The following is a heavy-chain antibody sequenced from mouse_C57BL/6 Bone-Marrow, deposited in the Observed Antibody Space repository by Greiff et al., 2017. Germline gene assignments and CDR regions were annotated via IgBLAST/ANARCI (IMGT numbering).Heavy chain of an antibody. J-gene: IGHJ3*01. Sequence: ESGPGLVKPSQSLSLTCSVTGYSITSGYYWDWIRQFPGNKLEWMGYISYDGSNNYNPSLKNRISITRDTSKNQFFLKLNSVTTEDTATYYCARGGPRVAYWGQGTLVTVSA. D-gene: IGHD3-3*01. CDR2: ISYDGSN. V-gene: IGHV3-6*01. CDR3: ARGGPRVAY. CDR1: GYSITSGYY.